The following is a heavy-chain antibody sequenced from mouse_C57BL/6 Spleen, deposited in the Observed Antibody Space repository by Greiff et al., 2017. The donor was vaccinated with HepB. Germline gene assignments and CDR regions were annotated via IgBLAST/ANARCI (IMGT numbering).Heavy chain of an antibody. CDR3: AKTRRHSAMDY. J-gene: IGHJ4*01. Sequence: QVQLQQSGAELVRPGASVTLSCKASGYTFTDYEMHWVKQTPVHGLEWIGAIDPETGGNAYNQKFKGKAILTADKSSSTAYMELRSLTSEDSAVYCCAKTRRHSAMDYWGQGTSVTVSS. CDR2: IDPETGGN. CDR1: GYTFTDYE. V-gene: IGHV1-15*01.